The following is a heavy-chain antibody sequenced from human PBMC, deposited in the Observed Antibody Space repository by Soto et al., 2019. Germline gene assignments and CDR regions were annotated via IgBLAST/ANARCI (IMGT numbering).Heavy chain of an antibody. Sequence: GASLKISCKGSGYRFTNYWVGWVRQMPGKGLEWMGIIYPGDSDTRYSPSFQGQVTISADKSINTAYLQWSSLKASDTAVYYCARVNIDWYFSGAFALDYWGQGTLVTVSS. CDR1: GYRFTNYW. D-gene: IGHD3-9*01. J-gene: IGHJ4*02. CDR3: ARVNIDWYFSGAFALDY. CDR2: IYPGDSDT. V-gene: IGHV5-51*01.